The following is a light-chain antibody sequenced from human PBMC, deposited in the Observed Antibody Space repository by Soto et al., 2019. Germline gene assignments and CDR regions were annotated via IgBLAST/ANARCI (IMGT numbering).Light chain of an antibody. V-gene: IGKV3-20*01. Sequence: ERVVTQSPVTLSVSPGEGATLACRASESVSTNLAWYQQRPGQAPRPLIYGGYTRATGVPARFSGSGSGTDFTIPISRLEPEDFAVYYCQQYGSSRTFGQGTKVDIK. CDR1: ESVSTN. CDR2: GGY. CDR3: QQYGSSRT. J-gene: IGKJ1*01.